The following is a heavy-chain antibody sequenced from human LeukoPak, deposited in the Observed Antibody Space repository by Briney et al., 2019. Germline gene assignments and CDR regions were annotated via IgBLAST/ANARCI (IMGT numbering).Heavy chain of an antibody. CDR2: ISSSDNTI. Sequence: PGGSLRLSCAASGFTFSDYYMSWIRQAPGKGLEWVSSISSSDNTIYYTDSVKGRFTISRDNSKNTLYLQMNSLRTEDTAVYYCAKDESDYGDYWGQGTLVTVSS. J-gene: IGHJ4*02. CDR1: GFTFSDYY. CDR3: AKDESDYGDY. V-gene: IGHV3-11*04.